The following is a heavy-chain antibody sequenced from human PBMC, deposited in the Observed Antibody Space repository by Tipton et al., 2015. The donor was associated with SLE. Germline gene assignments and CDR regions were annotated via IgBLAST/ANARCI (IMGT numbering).Heavy chain of an antibody. CDR1: GGSFSGYY. D-gene: IGHD1-26*01. CDR2: INHGGST. J-gene: IGHJ6*03. CDR3: ARGKDSGSYLYYYYYMDV. V-gene: IGHV4-34*01. Sequence: TLSLTCVVYGGSFSGYYWSWIRQPPGKGLEWIGEINHGGSTNYNPSLKSRVTISVDTSKNQFSLNLNSVTAADTAVYYCARGKDSGSYLYYYYYMDVWGKGTTVTVSS.